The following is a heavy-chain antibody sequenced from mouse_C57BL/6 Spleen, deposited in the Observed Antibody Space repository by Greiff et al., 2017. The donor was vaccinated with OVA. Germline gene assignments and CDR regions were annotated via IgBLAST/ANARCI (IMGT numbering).Heavy chain of an antibody. D-gene: IGHD1-1*01. J-gene: IGHJ4*01. Sequence: EVQVVESGGGLVKPGGSLKLSCAASGFTFSDYGMHWVRQAPEKGLEWVAYISSGSSTIYYADTVKGRFTISRDNAKNTLFLQMTSLRSEDTAMYYCARRGITTVVEAMDYWGQGTSVTVSS. CDR2: ISSGSSTI. V-gene: IGHV5-17*01. CDR1: GFTFSDYG. CDR3: ARRGITTVVEAMDY.